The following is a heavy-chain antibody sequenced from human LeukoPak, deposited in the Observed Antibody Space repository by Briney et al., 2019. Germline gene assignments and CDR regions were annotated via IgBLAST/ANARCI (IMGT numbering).Heavy chain of an antibody. V-gene: IGHV1-18*01. CDR2: ISGYNART. J-gene: IGHJ3*02. Sequence: ASVKVSCKASGYMFDTFGISWVRQAPGQGLEWMGWISGYNARTNYAQKVKGRVTMTTDTSTSTAYMELRNLRSDDTAKYYCARDYYESSGSTFDTFDIWGQGTMVIVSS. D-gene: IGHD3-22*01. CDR1: GYMFDTFG. CDR3: ARDYYESSGSTFDTFDI.